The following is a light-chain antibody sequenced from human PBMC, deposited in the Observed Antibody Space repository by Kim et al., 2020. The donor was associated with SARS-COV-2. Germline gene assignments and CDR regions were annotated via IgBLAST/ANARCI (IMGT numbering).Light chain of an antibody. CDR2: KDS. V-gene: IGLV3-25*03. CDR1: ALPKQY. Sequence: SYELTQPPSVSVSPGQTARITCSGDALPKQYAYWYQQKPGQAPVLVIYKDSERPSGIPERFSGSSSGTKVTLTISGVQAEDEADYYCQSADSSGISVVFGGGTQLTVL. J-gene: IGLJ2*01. CDR3: QSADSSGISVV.